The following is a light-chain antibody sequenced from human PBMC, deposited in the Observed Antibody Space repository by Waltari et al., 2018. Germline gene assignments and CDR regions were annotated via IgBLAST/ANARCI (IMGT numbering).Light chain of an antibody. Sequence: EIVLTQSPATLSLSPGERATLSCGASQSVSSYLAWYQQKPGQAPRLLIYDASNRATGIPARFSGSGSGTDFTLTISSLEPEDFAVYYCQQRSNFMYTFGQGTKLEIK. J-gene: IGKJ2*01. CDR1: QSVSSY. V-gene: IGKV3-11*01. CDR3: QQRSNFMYT. CDR2: DAS.